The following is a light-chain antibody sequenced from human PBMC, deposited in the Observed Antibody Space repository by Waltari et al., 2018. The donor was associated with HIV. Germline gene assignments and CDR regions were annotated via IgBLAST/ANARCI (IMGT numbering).Light chain of an antibody. J-gene: IGKJ3*01. CDR1: ENVVYSSNNKNY. V-gene: IGKV4-1*01. CDR2: WAS. CDR3: QEFYSSHLS. Sequence: DIVMTQSLDAVAVFLGERAPLNSDSSENVVYSSNNKNYFSWYQQKPGQPPKLLSYWASTRESGVPARFSGSGSGTDFALTISSLQVEDVAVYYCQEFYSSHLSFGPGTKVEIK.